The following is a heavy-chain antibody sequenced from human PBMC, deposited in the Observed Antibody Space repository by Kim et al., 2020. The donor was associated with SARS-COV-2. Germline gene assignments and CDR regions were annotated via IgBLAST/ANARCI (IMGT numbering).Heavy chain of an antibody. CDR3: ARGLFGETRGAIDI. J-gene: IGHJ3*02. D-gene: IGHD3-10*01. Sequence: GGSLRLSCAASGFSFSSYIMNWVRQAPGKGLEWVSYISSGSSTMYYADSVKGRFTISRDNAKKSLYLQMNSLRDEDTAVYYCARGLFGETRGAIDIWGQGTMVTVSS. CDR1: GFSFSSYI. CDR2: ISSGSSTM. V-gene: IGHV3-48*02.